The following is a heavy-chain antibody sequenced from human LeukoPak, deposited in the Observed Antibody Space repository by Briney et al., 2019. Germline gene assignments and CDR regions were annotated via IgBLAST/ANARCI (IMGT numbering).Heavy chain of an antibody. J-gene: IGHJ4*02. CDR1: GGTFSSYA. V-gene: IGHV1-18*01. CDR3: ARARIAVAGTIDY. D-gene: IGHD6-19*01. CDR2: ISAYNGNT. Sequence: ASVKVSCKASGGTFSSYAISWVRQAPGQGLEWMGWISAYNGNTNSAQNLQGRVTMTTDTSTSTAYMELRSLRSDDTAVYYCARARIAVAGTIDYWGQGTLVTVSS.